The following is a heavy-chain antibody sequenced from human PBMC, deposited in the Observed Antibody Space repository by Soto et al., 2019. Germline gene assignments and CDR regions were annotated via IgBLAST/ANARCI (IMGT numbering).Heavy chain of an antibody. CDR3: AREYYDILTGPYYFDY. J-gene: IGHJ4*02. Sequence: ASVKVSCKASGYTFTGSYMHWVRQAPGQGLEWMGWINPNSGGTNYAQKFQGWVTMTRDTSISTAYMELSRLRSDDTAVYYCAREYYDILTGPYYFDYWGQGTLVTVSS. CDR1: GYTFTGSY. CDR2: INPNSGGT. V-gene: IGHV1-2*04. D-gene: IGHD3-9*01.